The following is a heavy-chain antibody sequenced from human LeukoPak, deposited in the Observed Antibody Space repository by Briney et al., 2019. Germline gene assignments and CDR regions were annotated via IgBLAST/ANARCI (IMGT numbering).Heavy chain of an antibody. V-gene: IGHV3-7*01. CDR2: IKQGGSEK. D-gene: IGHD2-15*01. J-gene: IGHJ4*02. CDR3: ARGYSRRGCDY. Sequence: GGSLRLSCAASGFTFSSYWMSWVRQAPGKGLEWVANIKQGGSEKYYVDSVKGRFTISRDSAKNSLYLQMNSLRAEDTAVYYCARGYSRRGCDYWGQGTLVTVSS. CDR1: GFTFSSYW.